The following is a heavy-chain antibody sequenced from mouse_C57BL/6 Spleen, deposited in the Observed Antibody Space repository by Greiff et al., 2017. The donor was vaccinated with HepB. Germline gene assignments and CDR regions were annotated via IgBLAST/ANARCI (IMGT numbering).Heavy chain of an antibody. D-gene: IGHD2-5*01. V-gene: IGHV1-62-2*01. CDR2: FYPGSGSI. Sequence: LQESGAELVKPGASVKLSCKASGYTFTEYTIHWVKQRSGQGLEWIGWFYPGSGSIKYNEKFKDKATLTADKSSSTVYMELSRLTSEDSAVYFCARHEEAYYSNKFWFAYWGQGTLVTVSA. J-gene: IGHJ3*01. CDR3: ARHEEAYYSNKFWFAY. CDR1: GYTFTEYT.